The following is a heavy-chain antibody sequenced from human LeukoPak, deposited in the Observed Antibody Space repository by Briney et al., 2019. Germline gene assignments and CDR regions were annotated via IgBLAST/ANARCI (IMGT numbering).Heavy chain of an antibody. V-gene: IGHV1-8*01. J-gene: IGHJ6*02. CDR2: MNPNSGNT. Sequence: GASVKVSCKASGYTFTSYDINWVRQATGQGLGWMGWMNPNSGNTGYAQKFQGRVTMTRNTSISTAYMELSSLRSEDTAVYYCASKSYCSGGSCYSGYYYGMDVWGQGTTVTVSS. CDR1: GYTFTSYD. CDR3: ASKSYCSGGSCYSGYYYGMDV. D-gene: IGHD2-15*01.